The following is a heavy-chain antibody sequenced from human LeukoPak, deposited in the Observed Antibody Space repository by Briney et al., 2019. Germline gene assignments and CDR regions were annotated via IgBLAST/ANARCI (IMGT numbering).Heavy chain of an antibody. V-gene: IGHV3-73*01. J-gene: IGHJ6*03. CDR2: IRSKANSYAT. CDR1: GFTFSGSS. CDR3: TTPGRAYSYVPYYYMDV. D-gene: IGHD5-18*01. Sequence: GGSLRLSCAASGFTFSGSSMHWVRQPSGKGLEWVGRIRSKANSYATAYAASVKGRFTISRDDSKNTAYLQMNSLKTEDTAVYYCTTPGRAYSYVPYYYMDVWGKGTTVTVSS.